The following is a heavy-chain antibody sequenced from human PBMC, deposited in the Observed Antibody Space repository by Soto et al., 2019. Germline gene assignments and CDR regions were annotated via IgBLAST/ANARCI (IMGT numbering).Heavy chain of an antibody. CDR3: TPSRLGSPSAAMDV. V-gene: IGHV2-5*02. Sequence: QITLKESGPTLVKPTQTLTLTCTFSGFSLTTSGVGVGWIRQPPGKALEWLAFIYWDDDKRYSPSLKTRLTITTDTSKTQVVLTMTTIAPVDTATYYYTPSRLGSPSAAMDVWGQGTTVTVSS. D-gene: IGHD1-26*01. J-gene: IGHJ6*02. CDR2: IYWDDDK. CDR1: GFSLTTSGVG.